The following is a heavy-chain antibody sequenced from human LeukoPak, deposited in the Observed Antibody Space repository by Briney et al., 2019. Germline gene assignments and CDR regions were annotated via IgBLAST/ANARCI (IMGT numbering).Heavy chain of an antibody. CDR1: GFTFSTYG. CDR3: AKDKDPWKSTAISDFDY. Sequence: GGSLRLSCAASGFTFSTYGMHWVRQAPGKGLEWVAFIRYDGSNKYYGDSVKGRFTISRDNSKNTLYLQMNSLRGEDTAVYFCAKDKDPWKSTAISDFDYWGQGTLVTASS. J-gene: IGHJ4*02. V-gene: IGHV3-30*02. D-gene: IGHD1-1*01. CDR2: IRYDGSNK.